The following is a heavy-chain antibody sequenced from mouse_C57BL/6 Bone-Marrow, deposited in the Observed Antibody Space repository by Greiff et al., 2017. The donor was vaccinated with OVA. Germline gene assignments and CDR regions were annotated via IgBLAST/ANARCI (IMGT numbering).Heavy chain of an antibody. CDR2: IYPGDGDI. Sequence: LVESGAELVKPGASVTLSCKASGYAFSNYWMNWVKQRPGKGLEWIGQIYPGDGDINYNGKFKGKATLTADKSSSTAYMQFSSLTSEDSAVYFCARGAYWGQGTTLTVSS. CDR1: GYAFSNYW. CDR3: ARGAY. J-gene: IGHJ2*01. V-gene: IGHV1-80*01.